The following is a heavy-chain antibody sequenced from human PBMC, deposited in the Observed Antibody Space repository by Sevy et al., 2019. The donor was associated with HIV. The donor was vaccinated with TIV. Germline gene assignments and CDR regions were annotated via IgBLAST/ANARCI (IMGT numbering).Heavy chain of an antibody. J-gene: IGHJ4*02. D-gene: IGHD2-15*01. CDR3: ARASVADYFDY. CDR1: GFTFNNFA. V-gene: IGHV3-30-3*01. Sequence: GGSLRLSCAASGFTFNNFAMHWVRQAPGKGLEWVAVISYDGSNKYYADSVKGRFTISRDNSKSTLYRQMNSLRAEDTAVYYCARASVADYFDYWGQGTLVTVSS. CDR2: ISYDGSNK.